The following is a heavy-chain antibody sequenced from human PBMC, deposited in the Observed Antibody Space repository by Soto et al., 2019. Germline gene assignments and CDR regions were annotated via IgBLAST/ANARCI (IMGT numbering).Heavy chain of an antibody. CDR2: ISHLEST. D-gene: IGHD5-12*01. J-gene: IGHJ4*02. Sequence: SETLSLTCTVSGASISYGGFSWSWIRQSPGKGLEWFGYISHLESTYFHPSFKSRLTMSIDRTRNQFSLKLSSVTAADMAVYYCARGGGYDSFDYWGQGVLVTVSS. CDR1: GASISYGGFS. V-gene: IGHV4-30-2*06. CDR3: ARGGGYDSFDY.